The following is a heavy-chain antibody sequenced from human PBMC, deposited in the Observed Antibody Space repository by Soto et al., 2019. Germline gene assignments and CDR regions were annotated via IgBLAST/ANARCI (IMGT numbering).Heavy chain of an antibody. J-gene: IGHJ3*02. CDR2: ISYDGNNK. CDR1: GFTFSSYG. V-gene: IGHV3-30*03. Sequence: QVQLVESVGGVVQPGRSLRLYCTASGFTFSSYGMCWVRQAPGKGLEWVAVISYDGNNKYYADSVKGRFSISRDNSKNTLLLQMNSLRAEDTAVYNCARAVYYDSSGFRGGAFDIWGQGTIVTVSS. D-gene: IGHD3-22*01. CDR3: ARAVYYDSSGFRGGAFDI.